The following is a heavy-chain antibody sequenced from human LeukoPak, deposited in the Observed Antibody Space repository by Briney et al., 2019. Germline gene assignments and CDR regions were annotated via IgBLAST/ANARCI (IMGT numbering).Heavy chain of an antibody. J-gene: IGHJ4*02. CDR2: VFSGTT. Sequence: NSSETLSLTCAVSGYSIRSGYYWGWIRQPPGKGLEWIGSVFSGTTHYNPSLKSRVTISVDTSKNQFYLDLSSVTAADTAVYYCARLRGSYYYFESWGQGTLVTVSS. CDR1: GYSIRSGYY. CDR3: ARLRGSYYYFES. D-gene: IGHD1-26*01. V-gene: IGHV4-38-2*01.